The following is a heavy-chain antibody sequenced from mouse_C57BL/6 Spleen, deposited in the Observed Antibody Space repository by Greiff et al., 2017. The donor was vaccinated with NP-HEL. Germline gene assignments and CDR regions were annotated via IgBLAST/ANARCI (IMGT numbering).Heavy chain of an antibody. Sequence: EVKLVESGGDLVKPGGSLKLSCAASGFTFSSYGMSWVRQTPDKRLEWVATISSGGSYTYYPDSVKGRFTISRDNAKNTLYLQMSSLKSEDTAMYYCARDYEGRAWFAYWGQGTLVTVSA. J-gene: IGHJ3*01. CDR3: ARDYEGRAWFAY. V-gene: IGHV5-6*01. D-gene: IGHD2-3*01. CDR1: GFTFSSYG. CDR2: ISSGGSYT.